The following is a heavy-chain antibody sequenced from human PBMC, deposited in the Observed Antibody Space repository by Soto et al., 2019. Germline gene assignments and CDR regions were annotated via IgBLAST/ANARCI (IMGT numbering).Heavy chain of an antibody. CDR3: ARAGSGYDILTGYYKATGGWFDP. CDR1: GGSISSGGYY. V-gene: IGHV4-31*03. J-gene: IGHJ5*02. Sequence: QVQLQESGPGLVKPSQTLSLTCTVSGGSISSGGYYWSWIRQHPGKGLEWIGYIYYSGSTYYNPSLKSRVTISVDTSKNQFSLKLSSVTAADTAVYYCARAGSGYDILTGYYKATGGWFDPWGQGTLVTVSS. D-gene: IGHD3-9*01. CDR2: IYYSGST.